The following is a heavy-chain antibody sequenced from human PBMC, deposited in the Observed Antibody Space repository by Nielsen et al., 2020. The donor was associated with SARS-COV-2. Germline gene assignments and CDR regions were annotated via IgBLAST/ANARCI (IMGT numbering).Heavy chain of an antibody. CDR3: ALGGTTVTTRFFRFPPGLRH. Sequence: SETLSLTCAVYGGSFSGYYWSWIRQPPGKGLEWIGEINHSGSTNYNPSLKSRVTISVDTSKNQFSLKLSSVTAADTAVYYCALGGTTVTTRFFRFPPGLRHWGQGTLVTVSS. CDR2: INHSGST. J-gene: IGHJ4*02. V-gene: IGHV4-34*01. CDR1: GGSFSGYY. D-gene: IGHD4-17*01.